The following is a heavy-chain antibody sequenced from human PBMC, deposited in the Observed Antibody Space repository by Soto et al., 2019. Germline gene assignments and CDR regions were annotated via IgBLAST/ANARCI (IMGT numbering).Heavy chain of an antibody. Sequence: VQLVESGGGVVQPGRSLRLSCAASGFTFSDYAMHWVRQAPGKGLEWVAVVSHDGRNTHYADSVKGRFTISRDSSKNTVSQEMNSLRAEETDVYYCAKGGRQWLVTSDFNYWGQGALVTVSS. J-gene: IGHJ4*02. CDR2: VSHDGRNT. CDR3: AKGGRQWLVTSDFNY. CDR1: GFTFSDYA. V-gene: IGHV3-30*18. D-gene: IGHD6-19*01.